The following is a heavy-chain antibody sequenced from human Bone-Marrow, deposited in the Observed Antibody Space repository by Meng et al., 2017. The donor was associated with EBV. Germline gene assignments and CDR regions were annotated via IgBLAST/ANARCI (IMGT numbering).Heavy chain of an antibody. CDR3: ARERGSRYYWLDP. J-gene: IGHJ5*02. CDR2: INPKSGAT. Sequence: QEHLVQSGAEVKKPGASVKVSCKASGYTFTDYFMYWVRLAPGQGPEWMGRINPKSGATNYAQKFQGRVTMTRDTSIDTVYMELTSLRSDDTAVYYCARERGSRYYWLDPWGQGTLVTVSS. V-gene: IGHV1-2*06. CDR1: GYTFTDYF. D-gene: IGHD2-15*01.